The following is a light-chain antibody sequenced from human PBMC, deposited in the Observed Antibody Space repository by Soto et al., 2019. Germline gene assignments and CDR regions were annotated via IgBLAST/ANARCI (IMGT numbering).Light chain of an antibody. J-gene: IGKJ1*01. CDR1: QSISNY. CDR3: QQSYSTPWT. CDR2: AAS. Sequence: IQLTQSPSSLSASVGDRVTVTWRASQSISNYLNWYQQKSDKAPKLLIYAASSLQSGVPSRFSGSGSGTDYTLTINRLRPEDFATYYCQQSYSTPWTFGQGTKVDIK. V-gene: IGKV1-39*01.